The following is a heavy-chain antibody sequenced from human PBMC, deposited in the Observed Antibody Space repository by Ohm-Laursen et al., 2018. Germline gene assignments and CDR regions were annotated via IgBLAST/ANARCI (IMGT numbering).Heavy chain of an antibody. D-gene: IGHD3-10*01. CDR2: INHSGST. V-gene: IGHV4-34*01. CDR3: ARGRFRGVITQ. CDR1: GGSFSGYY. J-gene: IGHJ4*02. Sequence: GTLSLTWAVYGGSFSGYYWSWIRQPPGKGLEWIGEINHSGSTNYNPSLKSRVTISVDTSKNQFSLKLSSVTAADTAVYYCARGRFRGVITQWGQGTLVTVSS.